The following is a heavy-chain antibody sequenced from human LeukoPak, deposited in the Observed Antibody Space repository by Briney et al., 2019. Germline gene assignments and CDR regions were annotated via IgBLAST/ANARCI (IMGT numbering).Heavy chain of an antibody. CDR2: IFTSGST. D-gene: IGHD1-7*01. J-gene: IGHJ4*02. CDR3: AGVGAGTSR. CDR1: GGSISSNY. Sequence: PETLSLICTVSGGSISSNYWSWIRQPAGKGLEWIGRIFTSGSTDYSPSLKSRVTMSLDTSKNQFSLKLTSVTAADTGMYYCAGVGAGTSRWGQGTLVTVSS. V-gene: IGHV4-4*07.